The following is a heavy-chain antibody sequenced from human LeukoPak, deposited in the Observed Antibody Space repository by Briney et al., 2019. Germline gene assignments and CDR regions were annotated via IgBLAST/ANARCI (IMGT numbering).Heavy chain of an antibody. J-gene: IGHJ5*02. CDR3: TRDAGTYNWLDP. Sequence: GGSLRLSCAASGFTFSDCSIHWVRQASGKGLEWVGLIDKKTKNYETAYAASVRGRFTISRDDSQNTAYLQMYSLETEDTALYYCTRDAGTYNWLDPWGQGTLVTVSS. CDR2: IDKKTKNYET. D-gene: IGHD1-26*01. V-gene: IGHV3-73*01. CDR1: GFTFSDCS.